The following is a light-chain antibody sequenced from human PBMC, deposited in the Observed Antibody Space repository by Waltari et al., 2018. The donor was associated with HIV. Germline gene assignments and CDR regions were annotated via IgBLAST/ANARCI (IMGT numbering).Light chain of an antibody. CDR3: GADHGSGSNFVYV. V-gene: IGLV9-49*01. CDR1: RGYSNYK. CDR2: VGTGGIVG. Sequence: QPVLPQPPSASASLGASVTLTCTLSRGYSNYKVDWYQQRPGQGPRFVMRVGTGGIVGSKGDGIPDRFSVLGSGLNRYLTIKNIQEEDESDYHCGADHGSGSNFVYVFGTGTKVTVL. J-gene: IGLJ1*01.